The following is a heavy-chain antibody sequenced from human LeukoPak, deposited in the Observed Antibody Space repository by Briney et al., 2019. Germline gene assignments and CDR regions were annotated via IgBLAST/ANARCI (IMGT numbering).Heavy chain of an antibody. CDR2: ISSSSSTI. D-gene: IGHD6-13*01. J-gene: IGHJ4*02. CDR3: ARSSIAAGGGLDY. Sequence: GGSLRLSCAASGFTFSSYSMNWVRQAPGKGLEWVSYISSSSSTIYYAESVKGRFTISRDNAKNSLYLQMNSLRAEDTAVYYCARSSIAAGGGLDYWGQGTLVTVSS. V-gene: IGHV3-48*01. CDR1: GFTFSSYS.